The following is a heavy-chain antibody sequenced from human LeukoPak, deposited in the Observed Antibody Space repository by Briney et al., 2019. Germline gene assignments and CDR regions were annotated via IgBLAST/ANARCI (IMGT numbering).Heavy chain of an antibody. CDR3: ARGVDTAMAFDY. Sequence: ASVRVSCKASGYTFTSYYMHWVRQAPGQGLEWMGIINPSGGSTNYAQKFQGRVTMTRDTSTSTIYMELSSLRSEDTAVYYCARGVDTAMAFDYWGQGTLVTVSS. J-gene: IGHJ4*02. D-gene: IGHD5-18*01. V-gene: IGHV1-46*01. CDR1: GYTFTSYY. CDR2: INPSGGST.